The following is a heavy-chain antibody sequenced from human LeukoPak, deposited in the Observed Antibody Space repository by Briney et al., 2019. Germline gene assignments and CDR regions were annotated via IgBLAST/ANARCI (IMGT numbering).Heavy chain of an antibody. CDR1: GYTFTGYY. Sequence: ASVKVSCKASGYTFTGYYMHWVRQAPGQGLEWMGWISAYNGNTNYAQKLQGRVTMTTDTSTSTAYMELRSLRSDDTAVYYCARGWLLLGYYYYGMDVWGQGTTVTVSS. D-gene: IGHD3-22*01. J-gene: IGHJ6*02. V-gene: IGHV1-18*04. CDR3: ARGWLLLGYYYYGMDV. CDR2: ISAYNGNT.